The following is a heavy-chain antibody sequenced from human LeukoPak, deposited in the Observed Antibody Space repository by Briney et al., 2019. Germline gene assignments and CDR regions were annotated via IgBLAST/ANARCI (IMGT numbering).Heavy chain of an antibody. CDR3: ARDRGYDREGGGRYFDY. D-gene: IGHD3-22*01. V-gene: IGHV4-59*01. CDR1: GGSISSYY. CDR2: IYNTGCT. J-gene: IGHJ4*02. Sequence: SGTLSLTCTVSGGSISSYYWSWIRQPPGKGLEWIGYIYNTGCTNYNPSLKSRVTISVDTSKNQFSLKLSSVTAADTAVYYCARDRGYDREGGGRYFDYWGQGTLVTVSS.